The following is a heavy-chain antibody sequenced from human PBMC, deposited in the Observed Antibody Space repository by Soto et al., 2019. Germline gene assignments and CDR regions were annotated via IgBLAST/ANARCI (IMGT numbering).Heavy chain of an antibody. CDR2: ISSSSSYT. Sequence: GVLRLSCAAPGVNFCDYYLCPIRQAPGKGLEWVSYISSSSSYTNYADSVKGRFTISRDNAKNSLYLQMNSLRAEDTAVYYCARKTVDTAMVTLFDYWGQGTLVTVSS. CDR1: GVNFCDYY. J-gene: IGHJ4*02. D-gene: IGHD5-18*01. CDR3: ARKTVDTAMVTLFDY. V-gene: IGHV3-11*03.